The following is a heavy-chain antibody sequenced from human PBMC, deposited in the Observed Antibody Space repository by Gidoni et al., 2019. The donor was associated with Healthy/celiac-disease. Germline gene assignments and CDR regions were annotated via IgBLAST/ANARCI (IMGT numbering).Heavy chain of an antibody. Sequence: QVQLVESGGGVVQPGRSLRLSCAASGFTFSSYGMHWVRQAPGKGLEWVAVISYDGSNKYYAESVKGRFTISRDNSKNTLYLQMNSLRAEDTAVYYCAKGGYSYGFVDYWGQGTLVTVSS. D-gene: IGHD5-18*01. V-gene: IGHV3-30*18. CDR2: ISYDGSNK. CDR1: GFTFSSYG. CDR3: AKGGYSYGFVDY. J-gene: IGHJ4*02.